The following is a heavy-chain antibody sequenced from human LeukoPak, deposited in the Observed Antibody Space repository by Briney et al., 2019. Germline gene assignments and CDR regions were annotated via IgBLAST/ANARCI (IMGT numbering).Heavy chain of an antibody. CDR3: AKDPGVVPAHYFDY. V-gene: IGHV3-23*01. CDR2: TGSTGVST. D-gene: IGHD2-2*01. Sequence: GGSLRPSCAASGFTFSSYAMNWVRQAPGKGLEWVSGTGSTGVSTFYADSVKGRFTVSRDNSKNTLSLQMNSLRSEDTAVYYCAKDPGVVPAHYFDYWGQGTLVTVSS. CDR1: GFTFSSYA. J-gene: IGHJ4*02.